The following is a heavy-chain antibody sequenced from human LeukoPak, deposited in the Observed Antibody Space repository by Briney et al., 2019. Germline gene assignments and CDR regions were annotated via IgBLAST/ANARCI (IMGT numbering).Heavy chain of an antibody. V-gene: IGHV3-74*01. CDR1: GFTFSSYW. J-gene: IGHJ4*02. CDR2: INTDGSST. CDR3: ARVKVVTSKYTTSLFDY. Sequence: GGSLRLSCAASGFTFSSYWMHWVRQAPGKGLVLVSRINTDGSSTSYADSVKGRFTISRDNAKNTLYLQMNSLRAEDTAVYYCARVKVVTSKYTTSLFDYWGQGTLVTVSS. D-gene: IGHD3-16*02.